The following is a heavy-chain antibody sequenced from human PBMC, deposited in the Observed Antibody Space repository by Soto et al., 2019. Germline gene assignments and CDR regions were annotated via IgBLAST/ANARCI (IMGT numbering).Heavy chain of an antibody. CDR2: IYSGGST. D-gene: IGHD3-10*01. J-gene: IGHJ2*01. Sequence: EVQLVETGGGLIQPGGSLRLSCAASGFTVSSNYMSWVRQAPGKGLEWVSVIYSGGSTYYGDSVKGRFTITRDNSKNARYRQMDSLRADDTAVYYCARDQAVRGYDCYFDLWGRGTLVTVSS. CDR3: ARDQAVRGYDCYFDL. V-gene: IGHV3-53*02. CDR1: GFTVSSNY.